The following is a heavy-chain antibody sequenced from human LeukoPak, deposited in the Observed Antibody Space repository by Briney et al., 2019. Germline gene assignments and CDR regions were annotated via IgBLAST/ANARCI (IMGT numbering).Heavy chain of an antibody. J-gene: IGHJ6*04. CDR1: GFIFSSYW. D-gene: IGHD3-10*01. CDR3: ARDDYYGSGSYYGYYYYGMDV. CDR2: IKQDGSEK. V-gene: IGHV3-7*03. Sequence: GGSLRLSCAASGFIFSSYWMSWVRQAPGKGLEWVANIKQDGSEKYYVDSVMGRFTISRDNAKNSLYLQMNSLRAEDTAVYYCARDDYYGSGSYYGYYYYGMDVWGKGTTVTVSS.